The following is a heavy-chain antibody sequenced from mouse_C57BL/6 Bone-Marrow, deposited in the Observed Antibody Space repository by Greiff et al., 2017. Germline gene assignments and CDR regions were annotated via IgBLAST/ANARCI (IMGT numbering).Heavy chain of an antibody. J-gene: IGHJ2*01. CDR1: GYTFTSYW. CDR2: IYPGSGST. V-gene: IGHV1-55*01. Sequence: VQLQQPGAELVKPGASVKMSCKASGYTFTSYWITWVTQRPGQGLEWIGDIYPGSGSTNYNEKFKSKATLTVDKSSSTAYMPLRSLTSEDSAVYYYARRRTGDYCDYWGQGTTLTVSS. D-gene: IGHD4-1*01. CDR3: ARRRTGDYCDY.